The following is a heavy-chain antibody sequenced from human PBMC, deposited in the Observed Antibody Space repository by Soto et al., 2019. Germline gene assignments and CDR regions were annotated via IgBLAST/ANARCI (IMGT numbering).Heavy chain of an antibody. D-gene: IGHD6-19*01. CDR1: GFRFSIYS. CDR2: ITSDTKTI. CDR3: ARSVEGHFDY. V-gene: IGHV3-48*02. J-gene: IGHJ4*02. Sequence: GGSLRLSCAASGFRFSIYSMNWVRQAPGKGLEWSAYITSDTKTIKYGDSVKGRFTISRDNAKNSVYLQMNSLSDEDTAVYYCARSVEGHFDYWGQGTVVTVSS.